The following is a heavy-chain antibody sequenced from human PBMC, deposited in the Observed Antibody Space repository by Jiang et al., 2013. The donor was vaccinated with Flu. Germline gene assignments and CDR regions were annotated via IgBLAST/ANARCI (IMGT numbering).Heavy chain of an antibody. J-gene: IGHJ6*02. D-gene: IGHD6-13*01. V-gene: IGHV3-9*01. CDR3: AKDIVRSWSPYYYYGMDV. CDR2: ISWNSGSI. Sequence: EVQLVESGGGLVQPGRSLRLSCAASGFTFDDYAMHWVRQAPGKGLEWVSGISWNSGSIGYADSVKGRFTISRDNAKNSLYLQMNSLRAEDTALYYCAKDIVRSWSPYYYYGMDVWGQGTTVTVSS. CDR1: GFTFDDYA.